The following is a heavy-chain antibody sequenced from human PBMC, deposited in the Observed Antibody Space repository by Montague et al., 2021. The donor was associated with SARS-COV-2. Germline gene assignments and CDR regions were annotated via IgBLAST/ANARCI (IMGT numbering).Heavy chain of an antibody. Sequence: SLRLSCAASGFTFSSYSMSWVRQAPGKGLEWVSAISGSGGSTYYADSVKGRFTISRDNSENTLYLQMNRLRAEDTAVYYCAKDLSLLWFGELPPLGYYYGMDVWGQGTTVTVSS. CDR2: ISGSGGST. CDR3: AKDLSLLWFGELPPLGYYYGMDV. J-gene: IGHJ6*02. V-gene: IGHV3-23*01. D-gene: IGHD3-10*01. CDR1: GFTFSSYS.